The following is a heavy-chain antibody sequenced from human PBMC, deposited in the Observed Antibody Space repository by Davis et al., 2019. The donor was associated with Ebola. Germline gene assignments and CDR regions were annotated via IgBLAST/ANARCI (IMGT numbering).Heavy chain of an antibody. J-gene: IGHJ6*02. CDR3: ARIPIVVVPAATRNYYYYYGMDV. V-gene: IGHV2-26*01. CDR1: GFSLSNARMG. CDR2: IFSNDEK. D-gene: IGHD2-2*01. Sequence: SGPTLVKLTETLTLTCTVSGFSLSNARMGVSWIRQPPGKALEWLAHIFSNDEKSYSTSLKSRLTISKDTSKSQVVLTMTNMDPVDTATYYCARIPIVVVPAATRNYYYYYGMDVWGQGTTVTVSS.